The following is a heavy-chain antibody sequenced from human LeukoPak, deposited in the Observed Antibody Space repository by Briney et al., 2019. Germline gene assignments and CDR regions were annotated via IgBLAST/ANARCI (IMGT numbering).Heavy chain of an antibody. Sequence: SETLSLTCTVSGGSISSYYWSWIRQPPGKGLEWIGYVYYSGSTNYNPSLKSRATISVDTSKNQFSLKLSSVTAADTAVYYCARHRFGEFDYWGQGTLVTVSS. CDR3: ARHRFGEFDY. V-gene: IGHV4-59*08. CDR1: GGSISSYY. J-gene: IGHJ4*02. CDR2: VYYSGST. D-gene: IGHD3-10*01.